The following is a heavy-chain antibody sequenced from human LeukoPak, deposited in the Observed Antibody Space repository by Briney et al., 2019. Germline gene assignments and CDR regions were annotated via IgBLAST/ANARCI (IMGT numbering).Heavy chain of an antibody. J-gene: IGHJ6*03. V-gene: IGHV1-8*02. Sequence: SVKVSCKASGYTFTGYYMHWVRQATGQGLEWMGWMNPNSGNTGYAQKFRGRVTMTRNTSISTAYMELSSLRSEDTAVYYCARGPTHYDILTGLPRIFYYYYYMDVWGKGTTVTISS. CDR1: GYTFTGYY. CDR3: ARGPTHYDILTGLPRIFYYYYYMDV. CDR2: MNPNSGNT. D-gene: IGHD3-9*01.